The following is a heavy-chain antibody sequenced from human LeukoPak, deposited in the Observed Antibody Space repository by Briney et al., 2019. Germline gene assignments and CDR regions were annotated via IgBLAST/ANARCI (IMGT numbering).Heavy chain of an antibody. D-gene: IGHD6-19*01. CDR2: IKQDGSAK. CDR1: GFTLCDHW. J-gene: IGHJ4*02. Sequence: AGGSLTLSCEAYGFTLCDHWMTWVRQAPGKGLEWVAYIKQDGSAKDYVDSVKGRLTISRDNSKNSLYLQMNSLRAEDTAVYYCARGGWSLDYWGQGTLVTVPS. V-gene: IGHV3-7*04. CDR3: ARGGWSLDY.